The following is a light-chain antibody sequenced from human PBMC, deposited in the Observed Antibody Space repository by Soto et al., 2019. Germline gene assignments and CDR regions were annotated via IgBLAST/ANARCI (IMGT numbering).Light chain of an antibody. V-gene: IGKV3-15*01. CDR2: GAS. CDR1: QSVSTN. J-gene: IGKJ1*01. CDR3: QQYNNWWT. Sequence: IVMTQSPATLSVSPGERVTLSCRASQSVSTNLAWYQQKPGQAPRLLISGASTRATGIPARFSGSGSGTEFTLNISSLQSEDFAVYYCQQYNNWWTFVQGTKVEIK.